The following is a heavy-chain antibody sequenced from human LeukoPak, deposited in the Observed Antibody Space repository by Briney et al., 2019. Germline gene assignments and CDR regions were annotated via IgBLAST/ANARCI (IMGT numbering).Heavy chain of an antibody. D-gene: IGHD3-16*01. V-gene: IGHV3-30-3*01. CDR2: ISYDGSNK. J-gene: IGHJ3*02. CDR3: ARGEGYDYVWGSLGAFDI. Sequence: GRSLRLSCAASGFTFSSYAMHWVRQAPGKGLEWVAVISYDGSNKNYADSVKGRFTISRDSSKDTLYLQMNSLRAEDTAVYYCARGEGYDYVWGSLGAFDIWGQGTMVTVSS. CDR1: GFTFSSYA.